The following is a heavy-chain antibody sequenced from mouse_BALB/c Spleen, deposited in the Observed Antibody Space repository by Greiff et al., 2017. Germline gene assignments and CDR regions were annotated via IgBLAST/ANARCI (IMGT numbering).Heavy chain of an antibody. D-gene: IGHD1-2*01. CDR2: ISSGGST. CDR3: AGRSFTTATDY. J-gene: IGHJ2*01. Sequence: EVQLVESGGGLVKPGGSLKLSCAASGFTFSSYAMSWVRQTPEKRLEWVASISSGGSTYYPDSVKGRFTISRDNARNILYLQMSSLRSEDTAMYYCAGRSFTTATDYWGQGTTLTVAS. V-gene: IGHV5-6-5*01. CDR1: GFTFSSYA.